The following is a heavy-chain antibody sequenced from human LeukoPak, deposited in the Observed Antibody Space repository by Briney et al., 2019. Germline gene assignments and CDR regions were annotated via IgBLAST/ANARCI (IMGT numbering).Heavy chain of an antibody. Sequence: GGSLRLSCAASGFTFSDYYMSWIRQAPGKGLEWVSYISSSGSTIYYADSVKGRFTISRDNAKNSLYLQMNSLRAEDTAVYYCAREVKPITMVRGVIDYWGQGTLVTVSS. CDR2: ISSSGSTI. D-gene: IGHD3-10*01. V-gene: IGHV3-11*01. J-gene: IGHJ4*02. CDR3: AREVKPITMVRGVIDY. CDR1: GFTFSDYY.